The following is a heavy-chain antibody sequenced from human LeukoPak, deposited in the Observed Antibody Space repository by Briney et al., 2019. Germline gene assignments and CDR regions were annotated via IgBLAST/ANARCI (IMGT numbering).Heavy chain of an antibody. CDR3: ATLRRSHYDFWSGPMDV. CDR2: ISWNSGSI. CDR1: GFTFDDYA. Sequence: GRSLRLSCAASGFTFDDYAMHWVRQAPGKGLEWVSGISWNSGSIGYADSVKGRFTISRDNAKNSLYLQMNSLRAEDTAVYYCATLRRSHYDFWSGPMDVWGKGTTVTVSS. J-gene: IGHJ6*03. V-gene: IGHV3-9*01. D-gene: IGHD3-3*01.